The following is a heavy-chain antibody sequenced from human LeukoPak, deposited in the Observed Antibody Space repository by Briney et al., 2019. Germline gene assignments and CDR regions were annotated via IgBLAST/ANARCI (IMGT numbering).Heavy chain of an antibody. CDR1: GFTFSSYA. D-gene: IGHD2-21*02. Sequence: GSLRLSCAASGFTFSSYAMSWIRQPAGKGLEWIGRIYSSGSTSYNPSLKSRVTISVDTSKNQFSLKLSSVTAADTAVYYCARALVVTDAFDIWGQGTMVTVSS. J-gene: IGHJ3*02. CDR2: IYSSGST. V-gene: IGHV4-4*07. CDR3: ARALVVTDAFDI.